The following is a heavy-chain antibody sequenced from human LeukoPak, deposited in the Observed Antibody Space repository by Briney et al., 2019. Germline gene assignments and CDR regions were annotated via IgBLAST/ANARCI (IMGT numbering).Heavy chain of an antibody. V-gene: IGHV3-7*01. CDR3: ARMVYTNPYYSYFYYMDV. CDR2: IDQDGSEK. CDR1: GFTFRTYA. D-gene: IGHD4-11*01. Sequence: GGSLRLSCAASGFTFRTYAMHWVRQAPGKGLEWVANIDQDGSEKYYVDSVKGRFTISRDIAKNSLYLQMNSLRAEDTAVYYCARMVYTNPYYSYFYYMDVWGKGTTVTVSS. J-gene: IGHJ6*03.